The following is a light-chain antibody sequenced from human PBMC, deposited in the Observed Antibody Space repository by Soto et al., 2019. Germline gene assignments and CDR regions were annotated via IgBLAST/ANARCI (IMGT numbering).Light chain of an antibody. J-gene: IGKJ5*01. CDR1: QSVSSSY. V-gene: IGKV3-20*01. CDR3: HQYGSSPIT. CDR2: GPS. Sequence: EIVLTQFPGTLSLSPGETATLSCRASQSVSSSYLAWYQHKPGQAPRLLIYGPSGRATGVPDRFRGSNTGTEFPLTISRLEPEDFAVYYCHQYGSSPITFGQGTRLDIK.